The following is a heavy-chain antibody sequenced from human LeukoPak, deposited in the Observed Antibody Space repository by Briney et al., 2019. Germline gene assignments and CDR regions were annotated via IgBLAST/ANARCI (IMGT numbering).Heavy chain of an antibody. CDR3: ARVRGDFETD. V-gene: IGHV4-59*01. J-gene: IGHJ1*01. CDR1: GGSISSYY. CDR2: RYYSGST. Sequence: PSETLSLTCSVSGGSISSYYWTWIRQPPGKGLEWIGYRYYSGSTTYNPSLKRRVTISVDTPKSQFSLKLISVTAADTAIYYCARVRGDFETDWGQGTLVTVSS. D-gene: IGHD3-16*01.